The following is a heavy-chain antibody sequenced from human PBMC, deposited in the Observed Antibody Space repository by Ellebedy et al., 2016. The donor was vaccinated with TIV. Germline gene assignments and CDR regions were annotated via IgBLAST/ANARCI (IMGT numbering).Heavy chain of an antibody. CDR3: VRTVMGARSI. D-gene: IGHD1-26*01. CDR2: INQDGSGK. J-gene: IGHJ4*02. V-gene: IGHV3-7*01. CDR1: GFTFGSSW. Sequence: PGGSLRLSCAASGFTFGSSWMKWVRQAPGKGLEWVANINQDGSGKYYVDSVKGRFTSSKDNAKNSLYLQMSSLSAEDTAVYYCVRTVMGARSIWGQGTLVTVSS.